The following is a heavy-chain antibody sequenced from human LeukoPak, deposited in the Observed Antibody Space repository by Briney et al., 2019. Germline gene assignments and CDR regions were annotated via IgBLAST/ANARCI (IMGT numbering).Heavy chain of an antibody. D-gene: IGHD3-22*01. CDR3: AKDPLSYYYDSTFSPV. V-gene: IGHV3-30*18. CDR2: ISYDGSNK. J-gene: IGHJ3*01. Sequence: GGSLRLSCAASGFTFSSYGMHWVRQAPGKGLEWVAVISYDGSNKYYADSVKGRFTISRDNSKNTLYLQMNSLRAEDTAVYYCAKDPLSYYYDSTFSPVWGQGTMVTVSS. CDR1: GFTFSSYG.